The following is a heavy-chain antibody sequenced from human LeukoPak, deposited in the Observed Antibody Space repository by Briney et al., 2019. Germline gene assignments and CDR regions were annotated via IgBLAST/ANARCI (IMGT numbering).Heavy chain of an antibody. V-gene: IGHV3-53*01. CDR2: IYSGGST. CDR3: ARSSGYPVYFDY. J-gene: IGHJ4*02. Sequence: GGSLRLSCAASGFTVGSNYMSWVRQAPGKGLEWVSVIYSGGSTYYADSVKGRFTISRDNSKNTLYLQMNSLRAEDTAVYYCARSSGYPVYFDYWGQGTLVTVSS. D-gene: IGHD3-22*01. CDR1: GFTVGSNY.